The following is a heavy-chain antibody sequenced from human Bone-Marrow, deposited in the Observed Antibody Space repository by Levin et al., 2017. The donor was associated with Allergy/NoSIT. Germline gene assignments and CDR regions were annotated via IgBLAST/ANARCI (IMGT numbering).Heavy chain of an antibody. D-gene: IGHD3-3*01. Sequence: SVKVSCKASGGTFSSYAISWVRQAPGQGLEWMGGIIPIFGTANYAQKFQGRVTITADESTSTAYMELSSLRSEDTAVYYCARVAGAIFGVVIIHPLQYYDYYMDGWGKGTTVTVSS. J-gene: IGHJ6*03. CDR2: IIPIFGTA. V-gene: IGHV1-69*13. CDR3: ARVAGAIFGVVIIHPLQYYDYYMDG. CDR1: GGTFSSYA.